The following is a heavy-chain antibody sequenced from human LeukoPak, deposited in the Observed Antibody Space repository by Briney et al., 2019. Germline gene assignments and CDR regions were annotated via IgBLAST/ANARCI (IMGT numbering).Heavy chain of an antibody. Sequence: GESLKISCKGSGYSFTSYWIGWVCQMPGKGLEWMGIIYPGDSDTRYSPSFQGQVTISADKSISTAYLQWSSLKASDTAMYYCARRGVGYYDSSGYAFDIWGQGTMVTVSS. CDR1: GYSFTSYW. D-gene: IGHD3-22*01. CDR2: IYPGDSDT. J-gene: IGHJ3*02. CDR3: ARRGVGYYDSSGYAFDI. V-gene: IGHV5-51*01.